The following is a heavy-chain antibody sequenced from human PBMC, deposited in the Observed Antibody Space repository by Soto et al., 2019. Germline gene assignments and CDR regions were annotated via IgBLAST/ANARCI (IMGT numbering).Heavy chain of an antibody. CDR3: AREDDGGDRDYYGLDV. Sequence: QVQLQQSGPGLVKPSQTLSLTCTDSGGSISYEYYHWTWIRQSPGKGLEWIGYIHYSGSIIYNPSLKSLVTISVDTSKNQFSLQLSSVTAADTAVYFCAREDDGGDRDYYGLDVWGQGTTVTVSS. CDR2: IHYSGSI. J-gene: IGHJ6*02. D-gene: IGHD2-21*02. V-gene: IGHV4-30-4*08. CDR1: GGSISYEYYH.